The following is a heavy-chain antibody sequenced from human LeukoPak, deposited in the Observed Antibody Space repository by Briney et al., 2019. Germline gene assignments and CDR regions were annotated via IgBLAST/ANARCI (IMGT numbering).Heavy chain of an antibody. J-gene: IGHJ3*02. CDR2: IYHSGST. CDR3: ASSSDGLAAFDI. V-gene: IGHV4-30-2*01. D-gene: IGHD6-6*01. Sequence: PSETLSLTCTVSGDSISSGGYYWSWIRQPPGKGLEWIGYIYHSGSTYYNPSLKSRVTISVDRSKNQFSLKLSSVTAADTAVYYCASSSDGLAAFDIWGQGTMVTVSS. CDR1: GDSISSGGYY.